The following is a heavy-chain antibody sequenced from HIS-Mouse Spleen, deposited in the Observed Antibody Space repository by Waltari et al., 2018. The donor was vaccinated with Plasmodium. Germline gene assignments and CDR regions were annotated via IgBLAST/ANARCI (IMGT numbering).Heavy chain of an antibody. J-gene: IGHJ2*01. V-gene: IGHV4-34*01. CDR2: INHSGST. D-gene: IGHD3-10*01. Sequence: QVQLQQWGAGRLKPSETLSLTCAVYGGSFSGYSCSWIRQPPGKGLEWIGEINHSGSTNYNPSLKSRVTISVDTSKNQFSLKLSSVTAADTAVYYCARGLRGHYWYFDLWGRGTLVTVSS. CDR1: GGSFSGYS. CDR3: ARGLRGHYWYFDL.